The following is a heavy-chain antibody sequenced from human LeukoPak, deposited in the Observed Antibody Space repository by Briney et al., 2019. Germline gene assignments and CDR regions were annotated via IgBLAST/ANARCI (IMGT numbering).Heavy chain of an antibody. V-gene: IGHV3-7*03. J-gene: IGHJ4*02. Sequence: SGGSLRLSCAASGFTFSSYWMSWVRQAPGKGLEWVANTKQDGSEKYFVDSVKGRVTISRDNSKNTLYLQINSLRAEDTAVYYCAKGLYSSGLWGQGTLVTVSS. CDR1: GFTFSSYW. CDR3: AKGLYSSGL. CDR2: TKQDGSEK. D-gene: IGHD6-19*01.